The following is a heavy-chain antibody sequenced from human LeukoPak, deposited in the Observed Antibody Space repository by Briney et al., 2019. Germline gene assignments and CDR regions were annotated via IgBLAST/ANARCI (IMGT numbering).Heavy chain of an antibody. J-gene: IGHJ4*02. CDR3: ARDIVITFGGVIANDY. CDR2: IYTSGST. Sequence: SETLSLTCTVSGDSISSTRSSYYWGWIRQPAGKGLEWIGRIYTSGSTNYNPSLKSRVTMSVDTSKNQFSLKLSSVTAADTAVYYCARDIVITFGGVIANDYWGQGTLVTVSS. D-gene: IGHD3-16*02. CDR1: GDSISSTRSSYY. V-gene: IGHV4-61*02.